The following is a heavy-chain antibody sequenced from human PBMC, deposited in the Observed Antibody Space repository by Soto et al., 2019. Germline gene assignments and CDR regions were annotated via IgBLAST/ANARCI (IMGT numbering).Heavy chain of an antibody. CDR2: ISATGDST. CDR3: AKDKMGAFDI. J-gene: IGHJ3*02. V-gene: IGHV3-23*01. CDR1: GFIFSNYA. D-gene: IGHD3-16*01. Sequence: EMQLLESGGGLVQPGGSLRLSCTASGFIFSNYAMNWARQAPGKGLEWVSLISATGDSTYYAASVKGRFSISRDNSKNTMYMQMNSLRAEDTAIYYCAKDKMGAFDIWGQGTMLTVSS.